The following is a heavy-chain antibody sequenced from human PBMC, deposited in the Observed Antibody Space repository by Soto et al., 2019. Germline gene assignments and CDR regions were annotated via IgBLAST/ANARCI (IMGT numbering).Heavy chain of an antibody. CDR1: GFTFSNAW. D-gene: IGHD3-10*01. CDR3: ARDPPYGSGTSQNYGMDV. V-gene: IGHV3-7*04. CDR2: IKQDGSET. J-gene: IGHJ6*02. Sequence: GGSLRLSCAASGFTFSNAWMTWVRQAPGKGLEWVANIKQDGSETYYVDSVKGRFTISRDNAKNSLYLQMNSLRAEDTAVYYCARDPPYGSGTSQNYGMDVWGQGTTVTVSS.